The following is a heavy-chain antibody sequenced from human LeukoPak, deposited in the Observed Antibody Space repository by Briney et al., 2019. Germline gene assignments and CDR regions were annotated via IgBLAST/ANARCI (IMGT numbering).Heavy chain of an antibody. CDR3: ARDKEFTWGSGSYSRDY. D-gene: IGHD3-10*01. CDR2: ISAYNGNT. J-gene: IGHJ4*02. V-gene: IGHV1-18*01. Sequence: ASVKVSCKASGYTFTSYGISWVRQAPGQGLEWMGWISAYNGNTNYAQKLQGRVNMTTDTSTSTAYMELRSLRSDDTAVYYCARDKEFTWGSGSYSRDYWGQGTLVTVSS. CDR1: GYTFTSYG.